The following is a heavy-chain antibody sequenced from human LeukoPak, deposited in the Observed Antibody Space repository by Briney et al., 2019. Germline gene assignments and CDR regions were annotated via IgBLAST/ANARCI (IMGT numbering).Heavy chain of an antibody. J-gene: IGHJ4*02. D-gene: IGHD6-13*01. CDR3: ARGAAGHFDY. V-gene: IGHV4-34*01. Sequence: SETLSLTCAVYGGSFSGYYWSWIRQPPWKGLEWIGEINHSGSTNYNPSLKSRVTISVDTSKNQISLKLSSVTAADTAVYYCARGAAGHFDYWGQGTLVTVSS. CDR1: GGSFSGYY. CDR2: INHSGST.